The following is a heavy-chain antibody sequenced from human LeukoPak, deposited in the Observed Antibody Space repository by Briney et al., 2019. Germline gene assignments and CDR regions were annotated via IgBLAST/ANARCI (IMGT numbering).Heavy chain of an antibody. CDR3: VKGGTAMVYDAFDI. D-gene: IGHD5-18*01. CDR1: GFTFSSYA. J-gene: IGHJ3*02. Sequence: GGSLRLSCSASGFTFSSYAMHWVRQAPGKGLEYVSAISSNGGSTYYADSVKGRFTISRDNSKNTPYLQMSSLRAEDTAVYYCVKGGTAMVYDAFDIWGQGTMVTVSS. CDR2: ISSNGGST. V-gene: IGHV3-64D*06.